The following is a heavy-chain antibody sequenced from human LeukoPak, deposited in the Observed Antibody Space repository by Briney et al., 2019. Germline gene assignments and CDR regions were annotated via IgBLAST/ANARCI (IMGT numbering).Heavy chain of an antibody. D-gene: IGHD3-22*01. CDR3: ARDHSGYLTYYFDY. J-gene: IGHJ4*02. Sequence: GGSLRLSCAASGFTVSSNYMSWVRQAPGKGLEWVSVIYSGGSTYYADSVKGRFTISRDNSKNTLYLQMNSLRAEDTAVYYCARDHSGYLTYYFDYWGQGPWSPSPQ. V-gene: IGHV3-53*01. CDR2: IYSGGST. CDR1: GFTVSSNY.